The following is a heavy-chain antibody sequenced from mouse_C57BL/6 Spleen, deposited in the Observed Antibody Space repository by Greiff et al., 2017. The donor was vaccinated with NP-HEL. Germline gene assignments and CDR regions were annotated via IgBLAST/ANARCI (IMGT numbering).Heavy chain of an antibody. J-gene: IGHJ2*01. V-gene: IGHV1-26*01. D-gene: IGHD1-1*01. CDR1: GYTFTDYY. Sequence: VQLQQSGPELVKPGASVKISCKASGYTFTDYYMNWVKQSHGKSLEWIGDINPNNGGTIYNQKFKGKATLTVDKSSSTAYMELRSLTSEDTAVYYCARSGITFYYFDYWGQGTTLTVSS. CDR2: INPNNGGT. CDR3: ARSGITFYYFDY.